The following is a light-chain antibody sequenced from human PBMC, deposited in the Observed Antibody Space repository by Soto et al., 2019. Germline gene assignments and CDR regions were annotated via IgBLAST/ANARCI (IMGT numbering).Light chain of an antibody. CDR1: QSISSW. J-gene: IGKJ5*01. V-gene: IGKV1-5*01. CDR3: QQTYSTTIT. Sequence: EIEITQSPSTLSASVGDRVTITCRASQSISSWLAWYQQKPGKAPILLIYAASSLPSAVPPRFTGAGSETDFTLTISSLQPEDFGTYYCQQTYSTTITFCQGTRLEIK. CDR2: AAS.